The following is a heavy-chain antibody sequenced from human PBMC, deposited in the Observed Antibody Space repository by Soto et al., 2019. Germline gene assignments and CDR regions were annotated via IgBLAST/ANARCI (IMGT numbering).Heavy chain of an antibody. Sequence: QVQLVQSGAEVKKPGASVKVSCKASGYTLTNYGITWVRQVPGEGLEWMGWISPYNGNTNYAQKLQGRVTMTTDTSTNTDYMELRSLRPDDTAVYYCARKDVGSTGGSTYNWFAPWGQGTLVTVSS. J-gene: IGHJ5*02. V-gene: IGHV1-18*01. CDR1: GYTLTNYG. CDR2: ISPYNGNT. D-gene: IGHD1-26*01. CDR3: ARKDVGSTGGSTYNWFAP.